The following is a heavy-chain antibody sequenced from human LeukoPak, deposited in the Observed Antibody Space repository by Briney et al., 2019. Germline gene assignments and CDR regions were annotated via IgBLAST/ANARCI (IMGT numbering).Heavy chain of an antibody. CDR2: IYSGGST. CDR3: ARGGTKPSGWFDP. J-gene: IGHJ5*02. D-gene: IGHD3-3*01. Sequence: RAGGSLRLSCAASGFTVSSNYMSWVRQAPGKGLEWVSVIYSGGSTYYADSVKGRFTISRDNSKNTLYLQMNSLRAEDTAVYYCARGGTKPSGWFDPWGQGTLVTVSS. V-gene: IGHV3-53*01. CDR1: GFTVSSNY.